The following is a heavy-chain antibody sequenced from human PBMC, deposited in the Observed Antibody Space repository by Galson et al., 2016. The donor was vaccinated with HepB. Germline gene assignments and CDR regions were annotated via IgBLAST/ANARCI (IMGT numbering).Heavy chain of an antibody. J-gene: IGHJ6*04. V-gene: IGHV3-30*18. CDR3: AKDVVESYDLWSGYSGMDV. D-gene: IGHD3-3*01. CDR1: GFTFSSYG. Sequence: SLRLSCAVSGFTFSSYGLHWVRQAPGKGLEWVAVVSYDGSNTYYADSVKGRFTVSRDNSKTTLYLQMNSLRAEDTGVYYCAKDVVESYDLWSGYSGMDVWGKGTTVTVSS. CDR2: VSYDGSNT.